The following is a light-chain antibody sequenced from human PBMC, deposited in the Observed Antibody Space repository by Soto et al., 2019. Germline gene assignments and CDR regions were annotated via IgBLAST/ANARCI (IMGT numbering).Light chain of an antibody. CDR2: AAS. Sequence: DIQMTQSPSSLSASVGDRVTIICRASQSISSYLNWYQQKPGKAPKLLIYAASSLQSGVPSRFSGSGSGTDFTLTISSLQPEDFATYYCQQSYSYSPTFGQGTKVDIK. V-gene: IGKV1-39*01. CDR1: QSISSY. CDR3: QQSYSYSPT. J-gene: IGKJ1*01.